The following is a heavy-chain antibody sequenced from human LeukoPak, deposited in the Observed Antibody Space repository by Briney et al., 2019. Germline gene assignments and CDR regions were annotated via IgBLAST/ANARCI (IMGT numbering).Heavy chain of an antibody. CDR3: ARSLGFGGSGINWLDP. D-gene: IGHD3-10*01. J-gene: IGHJ5*02. CDR1: GYTFTNFG. V-gene: IGHV1-18*01. Sequence: ASVKVSCKASGYTFTNFGISWVRQAPGQGLEWIGGISAYNGNRNHAQKFQGRVTLTTDTSTSTAYMGLRSLISDDTAVYYCARSLGFGGSGINWLDPWGQGTLVTVSS. CDR2: ISAYNGNR.